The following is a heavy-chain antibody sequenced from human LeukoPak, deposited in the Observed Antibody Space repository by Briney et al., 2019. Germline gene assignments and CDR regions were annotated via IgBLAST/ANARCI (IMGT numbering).Heavy chain of an antibody. D-gene: IGHD3-3*01. CDR3: ARALIIRDRGYFQH. Sequence: GGSVRLSCAASGFTFSSYWMSWVRQAPGKGLEWVANIKQDGSEKYYVDSVKGRFTISRDNAKNSLYLQMNSLRAEDTAVYYCARALIIRDRGYFQHWGQGNLVTVSS. J-gene: IGHJ1*01. V-gene: IGHV3-7*01. CDR1: GFTFSSYW. CDR2: IKQDGSEK.